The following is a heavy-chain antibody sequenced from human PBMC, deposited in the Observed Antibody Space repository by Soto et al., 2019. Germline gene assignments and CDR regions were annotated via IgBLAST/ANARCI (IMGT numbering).Heavy chain of an antibody. J-gene: IGHJ2*01. Sequence: PSETLSLTCTVSGGSISSGGYYWGWIRQPPRKGMEWIGSIYYSGSTYYNPSLKSRVTISVDTSKNQFSLKLSSVTAAGTAVYYCARRTLHPLSHYYDSSNWYFDLWGRGTLVTVSS. V-gene: IGHV4-39*01. CDR1: GGSISSGGYY. CDR3: ARRTLHPLSHYYDSSNWYFDL. D-gene: IGHD3-22*01. CDR2: IYYSGST.